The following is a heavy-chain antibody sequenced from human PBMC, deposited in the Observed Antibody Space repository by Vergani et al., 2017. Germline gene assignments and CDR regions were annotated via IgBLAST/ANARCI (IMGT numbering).Heavy chain of an antibody. D-gene: IGHD2-2*01. Sequence: EVQLLESGGGLVQPGGSLRLSCAASGFTFSSYAMSWVRQAPGKGLEWVLAISGSGGNTYYADSVKGRFTISRDNSKNTLYLQMTSLRAEDTAVYYCASSTCSSTTCYYCXFDLWGRGTLVTVSS. CDR2: ISGSGGNT. CDR1: GFTFSSYA. J-gene: IGHJ2*01. CDR3: ASSTCSSTTCYYCXFDL. V-gene: IGHV3-23*01.